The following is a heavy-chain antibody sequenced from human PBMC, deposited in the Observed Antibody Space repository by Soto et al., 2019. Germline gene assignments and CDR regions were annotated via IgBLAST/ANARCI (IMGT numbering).Heavy chain of an antibody. Sequence: GGSLILSCAASGFTFSSYSMSWVRQAPGKGLEWVSAISGSGGSTYYADSVKGRFTISRDNSKNTLYLQMNSLRAEDTAVYYCAKDLARHCSSTSCYPFDYWGQGTLVTVSS. CDR3: AKDLARHCSSTSCYPFDY. J-gene: IGHJ4*02. D-gene: IGHD2-2*01. CDR2: ISGSGGST. V-gene: IGHV3-23*01. CDR1: GFTFSSYS.